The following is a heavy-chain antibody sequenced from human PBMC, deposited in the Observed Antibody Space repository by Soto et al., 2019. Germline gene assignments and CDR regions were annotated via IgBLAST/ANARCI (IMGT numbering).Heavy chain of an antibody. CDR2: ISGSGGST. CDR3: EKVARRITGTKVRDV. V-gene: IGHV3-23*01. J-gene: IGHJ6*02. D-gene: IGHD1-7*01. CDR1: GFTFSSYA. Sequence: GGSLRLSCAASGFTFSSYAMSWVRQAPGKGLEWVSAISGSGGSTYYADSVKGRFTISRDNSKNTLYLQMNSLRAEDTAVYYCEKVARRITGTKVRDVWGQGTTVTVSS.